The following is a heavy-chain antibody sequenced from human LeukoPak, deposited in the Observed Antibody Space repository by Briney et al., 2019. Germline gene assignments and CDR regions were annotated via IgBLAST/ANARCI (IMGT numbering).Heavy chain of an antibody. CDR1: GGSFSGYY. V-gene: IGHV4-34*01. Sequence: SETLSLTCAVYGGSFSGYYWSWIRQPPGKGLEWIGEINHSGSTNYNPSLKSRATISVDTSKNQFSLKLSSVTAADTAVYYCARTYCSGGSCFDYWGQGTLVTVSS. J-gene: IGHJ4*02. D-gene: IGHD2-15*01. CDR2: INHSGST. CDR3: ARTYCSGGSCFDY.